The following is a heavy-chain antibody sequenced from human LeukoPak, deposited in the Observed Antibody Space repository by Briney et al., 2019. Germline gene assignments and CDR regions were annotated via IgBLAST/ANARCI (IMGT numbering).Heavy chain of an antibody. CDR3: VYSGGSGSYYADY. Sequence: PSQTLSLTCAVSGGSISSGGYSWSWIRQPPGKGLEWIGYIYHSGSTYYNPSLKSRVTISVHRSKNQFSLKLSSVTAADTAVYYCVYSGGSGSYYADYWGQGTLVTVSS. V-gene: IGHV4-30-2*01. J-gene: IGHJ4*02. D-gene: IGHD3-10*01. CDR1: GGSISSGGYS. CDR2: IYHSGST.